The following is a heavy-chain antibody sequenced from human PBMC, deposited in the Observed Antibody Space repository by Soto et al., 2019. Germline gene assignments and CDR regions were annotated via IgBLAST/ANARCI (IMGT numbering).Heavy chain of an antibody. CDR1: GFTFSSYS. J-gene: IGHJ5*02. D-gene: IGHD2-15*01. CDR3: AKKVLVESRAESSDP. V-gene: IGHV3-23*01. CDR2: VSSSGGTT. Sequence: GGSLRLSCAASGFTFSSYSMTWVRQAPGKGLEWVSIVSSSGGTTFYADSVKGRFTISRDNSKNTLYLQMNNLRAEDTAVYHCAKKVLVESRAESSDPWGQGPLVTLSS.